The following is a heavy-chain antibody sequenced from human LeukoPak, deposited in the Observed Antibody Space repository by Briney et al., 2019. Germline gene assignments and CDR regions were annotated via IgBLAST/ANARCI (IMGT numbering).Heavy chain of an antibody. Sequence: SETLSLTCAVYGGSLSGYYWSWIRQPPGKGLEWSGEINHSGSTNYNPPLKSRVTISVDTSKNQFSLKLSPVTAADSAVYYCARDQQTTVFDPWGQGTLVTVSS. D-gene: IGHD4-17*01. CDR2: INHSGST. CDR1: GGSLSGYY. V-gene: IGHV4-34*01. CDR3: ARDQQTTVFDP. J-gene: IGHJ5*02.